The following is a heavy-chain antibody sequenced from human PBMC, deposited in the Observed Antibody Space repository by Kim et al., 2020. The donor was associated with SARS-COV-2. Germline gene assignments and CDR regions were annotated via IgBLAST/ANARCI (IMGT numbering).Heavy chain of an antibody. D-gene: IGHD2-2*01. J-gene: IGHJ4*02. V-gene: IGHV3-21*01. CDR3: ARAQGPAIGDY. CDR1: GFTFSSYS. CDR2: ISSSSSYI. Sequence: GGSLRLSCAASGFTFSSYSMNWVRQAPGKGLEWVSSISSSSSYIYYADSVKGRFTISRDNAKNSLYLQMNSLRAEDTAVYYCARAQGPAIGDYWGQGTLVTVSS.